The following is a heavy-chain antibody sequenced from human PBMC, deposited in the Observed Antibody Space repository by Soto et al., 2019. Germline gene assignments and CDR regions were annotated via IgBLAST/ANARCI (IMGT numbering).Heavy chain of an antibody. D-gene: IGHD1-20*01. J-gene: IGHJ4*02. CDR2: MSPKRGNT. Sequence: SLKVSCKASGYTFTNHEITWVRQAVGQGLEWMGWMSPKRGNTAYAQKFQGRLAMTRNTSISTAYLELGSLTSEDTGVYYCASGAYNWNDYAYWGQGTLVTVSS. V-gene: IGHV1-8*01. CDR1: GYTFTNHE. CDR3: ASGAYNWNDYAY.